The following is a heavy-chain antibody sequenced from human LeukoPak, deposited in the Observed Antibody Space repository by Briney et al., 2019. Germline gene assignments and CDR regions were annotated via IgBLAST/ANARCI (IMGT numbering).Heavy chain of an antibody. J-gene: IGHJ4*02. D-gene: IGHD6-13*01. CDR3: AKSAAVGLDYFDY. CDR1: GFAFDRHH. Sequence: PGGSLRLSCAASGFAFDRHHMTWVRQAPGNGLEWVSAISASGASTYYADSVKGRFTISRDNSKNTLYLQMNSLRAEDTAVYYCAKSAAVGLDYFDYWGQGTLITVSS. CDR2: ISASGAST. V-gene: IGHV3-23*01.